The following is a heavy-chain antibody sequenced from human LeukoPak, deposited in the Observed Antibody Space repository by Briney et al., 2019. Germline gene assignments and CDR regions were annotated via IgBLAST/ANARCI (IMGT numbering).Heavy chain of an antibody. CDR3: AKAEPASGYDY. J-gene: IGHJ4*02. CDR2: ISSSSSTI. V-gene: IGHV3-48*01. D-gene: IGHD1-14*01. Sequence: GGSLRLSCAASGFTFSNSNMNWVRQAPGKGLEWVSYISSSSSTIYYADSVKGRFTISRDNAKDSVYLQMNSLRAEDTAVYFCAKAEPASGYDYWGQGTLVTVSS. CDR1: GFTFSNSN.